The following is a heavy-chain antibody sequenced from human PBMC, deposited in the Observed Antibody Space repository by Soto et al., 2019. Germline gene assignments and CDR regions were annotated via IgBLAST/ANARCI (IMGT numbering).Heavy chain of an antibody. D-gene: IGHD2-2*01. Sequence: SETLSLTCTVSGGSISSYYWSWIRQPPGKGLEWIGYIYYSGSTNYNPSLKSRVTISVDTSKNQFSLKLSSVTAADTAVYYCASSSSTSDNYYYYMDVWGKGTTVTVSS. V-gene: IGHV4-59*08. CDR2: IYYSGST. J-gene: IGHJ6*03. CDR3: ASSSSTSDNYYYYMDV. CDR1: GGSISSYY.